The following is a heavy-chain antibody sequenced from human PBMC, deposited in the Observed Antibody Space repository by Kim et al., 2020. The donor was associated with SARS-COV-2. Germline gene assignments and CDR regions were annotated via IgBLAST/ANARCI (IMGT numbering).Heavy chain of an antibody. V-gene: IGHV4-61*01. D-gene: IGHD3-9*01. CDR2: IYYSGST. CDR1: GGSVSSGSYY. J-gene: IGHJ6*01. Sequence: SETLYLTCTVSGGSVSSGSYYWSWIRQPPGKGLEWIGYIYYSGSTNYNPSLKSRVTISVDTSKNQFSLKLSSVTAADTSVYYCARDPLRYFDWVDGMVV. CDR3: ARDPLRYFDWVDGMVV.